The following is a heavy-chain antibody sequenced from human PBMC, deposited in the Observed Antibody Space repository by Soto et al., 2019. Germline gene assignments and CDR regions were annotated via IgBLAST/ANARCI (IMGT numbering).Heavy chain of an antibody. CDR2: IYPSDSDP. Sequence: GESLKISCKGSGYNFAGYWIAWVRQMPGKGLELMGIIYPSDSDPRYRPSFQGQVTISADKSISSAYLQWSSLRASDTAMYYCARGGVSTRTFDYWGQGTPVTVSS. CDR3: ARGGVSTRTFDY. CDR1: GYNFAGYW. V-gene: IGHV5-51*01. J-gene: IGHJ4*02. D-gene: IGHD3-3*01.